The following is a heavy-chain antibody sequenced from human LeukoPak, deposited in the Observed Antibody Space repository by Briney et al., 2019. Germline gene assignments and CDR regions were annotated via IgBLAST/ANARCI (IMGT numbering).Heavy chain of an antibody. D-gene: IGHD4-17*01. J-gene: IGHJ6*03. Sequence: GGSLRLSCAASGFTFSSYGMHWVRQAPGKGLEWVAFIRYDGSNKYYADSVKGRFTISRDNSKNTLYLQMNSLRAEDTAVYYCAKDYVTTSYYYYYYMDVWGKGTTVTISS. CDR2: IRYDGSNK. CDR1: GFTFSSYG. CDR3: AKDYVTTSYYYYYYMDV. V-gene: IGHV3-30*02.